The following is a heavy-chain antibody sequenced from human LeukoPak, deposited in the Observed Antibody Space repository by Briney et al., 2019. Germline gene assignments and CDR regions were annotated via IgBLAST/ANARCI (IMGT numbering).Heavy chain of an antibody. V-gene: IGHV3-23*01. J-gene: IGHJ4*02. CDR2: ISGSGDST. CDR3: AKVRGYSGYGYFDY. Sequence: GGSLRLSCAASGFTFSGYAMSWVRQAPGKGLEWVSVISGSGDSTYYADPVKGRFTISRDNSKNTLYLQMKSLRVEDTAVYYCAKVRGYSGYGYFDYWSQGTLVTVSS. D-gene: IGHD5-12*01. CDR1: GFTFSGYA.